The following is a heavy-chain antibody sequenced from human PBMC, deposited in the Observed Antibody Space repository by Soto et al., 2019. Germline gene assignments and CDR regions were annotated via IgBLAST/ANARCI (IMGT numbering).Heavy chain of an antibody. CDR3: ARENYLVSRTYYTIYLFDV. J-gene: IGHJ4*02. Sequence: ASVKVSCPASGYTFTNYFVHWVRQAPGQGLEWMGIINPSGGSTSYAQKFQGRVTMTKDTSTSTVYMELSSLRSEDTAVYYCARENYLVSRTYYTIYLFDVWGKGTLVTVSS. D-gene: IGHD3-10*01. CDR1: GYTFTNYF. V-gene: IGHV1-46*01. CDR2: INPSGGST.